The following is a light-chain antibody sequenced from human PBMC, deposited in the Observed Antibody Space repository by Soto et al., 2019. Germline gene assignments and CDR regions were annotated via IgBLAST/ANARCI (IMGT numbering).Light chain of an antibody. CDR1: SSDVGGYNS. V-gene: IGLV2-14*01. Sequence: QYALTQPASVSGSPGQSITISCTGTSSDVGGYNSVSWYQQHPGKAPKLMIYDVSNRPSGVSNRFSGSKSGNTASLTISGLQAEDEADYYCSSYTSSSTFYVFGTGTKLTVL. CDR3: SSYTSSSTFYV. J-gene: IGLJ1*01. CDR2: DVS.